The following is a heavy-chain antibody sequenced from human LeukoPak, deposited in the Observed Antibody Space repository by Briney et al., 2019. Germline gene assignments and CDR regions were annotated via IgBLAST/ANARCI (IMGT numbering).Heavy chain of an antibody. Sequence: GGSLRLSCAASGFTFSSYAMSWVRQAPGKGLEWVSTFGRSGGSTFYADSVKGRFTISRDNSKNTLYLQMNSLRAEDTAVYYCAKVVFPEPWLDAFDIWGQGTMVTVSS. V-gene: IGHV3-23*01. CDR1: GFTFSSYA. D-gene: IGHD3-22*01. J-gene: IGHJ3*02. CDR3: AKVVFPEPWLDAFDI. CDR2: FGRSGGST.